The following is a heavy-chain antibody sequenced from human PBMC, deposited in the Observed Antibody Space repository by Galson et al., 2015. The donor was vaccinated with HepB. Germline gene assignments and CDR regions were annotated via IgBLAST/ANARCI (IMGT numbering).Heavy chain of an antibody. D-gene: IGHD6-19*01. CDR1: GGTFSSYT. J-gene: IGHJ3*02. V-gene: IGHV1-69*04. Sequence: SVKVSCKASGGTFSSYTISWVRQAPGQGLEWMGRIIPILGIANYAQKFQGRVTITADKSTSTAYMELSSLRSEDTAVYYCAKDVNWESAYSSPQAYAFDIWGQGTMVTVSS. CDR2: IIPILGIA. CDR3: AKDVNWESAYSSPQAYAFDI.